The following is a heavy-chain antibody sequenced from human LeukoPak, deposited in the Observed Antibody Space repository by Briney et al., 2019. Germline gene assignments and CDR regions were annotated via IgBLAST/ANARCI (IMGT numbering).Heavy chain of an antibody. CDR2: ISGSGGST. CDR1: GFTFSSYA. D-gene: IGHD2-2*01. CDR3: AKDRPYCSSTSCYLGLDNWFDP. J-gene: IGHJ5*02. V-gene: IGHV3-23*01. Sequence: GGSLRLSCAASGFTFSSYAMRWVRQAPGKGLEWVSAISGSGGSTYYADSVKGRFTISRDNSKNTLYLQMNSLRAEDTAIYYCAKDRPYCSSTSCYLGLDNWFDPWGQGTLVTVSS.